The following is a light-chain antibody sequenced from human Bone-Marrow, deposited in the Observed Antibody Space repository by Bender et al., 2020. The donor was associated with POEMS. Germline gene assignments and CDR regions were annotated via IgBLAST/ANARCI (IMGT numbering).Light chain of an antibody. CDR1: SSNIGAHA. CDR2: SSH. J-gene: IGLJ3*02. V-gene: IGLV1-44*01. Sequence: QSVLTQPPSASGTPGQRVTISCSGGSSNIGAHAVNWYQHLPVTAPKLLIYSSHRRPSEVPDRFSGSRSGTSASLAISGLQSEDEADYYCAVWDASLNGWVFGGGTKLTVL. CDR3: AVWDASLNGWV.